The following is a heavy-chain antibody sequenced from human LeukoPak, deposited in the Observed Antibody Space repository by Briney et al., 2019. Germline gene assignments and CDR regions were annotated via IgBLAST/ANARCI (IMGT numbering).Heavy chain of an antibody. CDR3: ARAYGSGSYYNPFNY. CDR1: GGTFSSYA. V-gene: IGHV1-69*04. Sequence: PEASVTVSCKASGGTFSSYAISWVRQAPGQGLEWMGRIIPILGIANYAQEFQGRVTITADKSTSTAYMELSSLRSEDTAVYYCARAYGSGSYYNPFNYWGQGTLVTVSS. CDR2: IIPILGIA. D-gene: IGHD3-10*01. J-gene: IGHJ4*02.